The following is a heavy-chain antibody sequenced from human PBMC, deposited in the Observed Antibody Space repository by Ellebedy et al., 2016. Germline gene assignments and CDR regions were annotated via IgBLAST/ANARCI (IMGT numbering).Heavy chain of an antibody. CDR3: ARDRKNYSSGWRQDDAFDI. V-gene: IGHV1-69*13. Sequence: SVKVSCXASGGTFSSYAISWVRQAPGQGLEWMGGIIPIFGTANYAQKFQGRVTITADESTSTAYMELSSLRSEDTAVYYCARDRKNYSSGWRQDDAFDIWGQGTMVTVSS. CDR2: IIPIFGTA. D-gene: IGHD6-19*01. CDR1: GGTFSSYA. J-gene: IGHJ3*02.